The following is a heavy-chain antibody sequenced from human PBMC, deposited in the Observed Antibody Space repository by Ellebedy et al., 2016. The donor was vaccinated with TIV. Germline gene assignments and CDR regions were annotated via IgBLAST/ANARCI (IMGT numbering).Heavy chain of an antibody. Sequence: GESLKISCAASGFTFSSYSMNWVRQAPGKGLEWVSAISGSGGSTYYADSVKGRFTISRDNSKNTLYLQMNSLRAEDTAVYYCAKDPADYYDSSGLRWIDIWGQGTMVTVSS. CDR2: ISGSGGST. J-gene: IGHJ3*02. V-gene: IGHV3-23*01. CDR1: GFTFSSYS. D-gene: IGHD3-22*01. CDR3: AKDPADYYDSSGLRWIDI.